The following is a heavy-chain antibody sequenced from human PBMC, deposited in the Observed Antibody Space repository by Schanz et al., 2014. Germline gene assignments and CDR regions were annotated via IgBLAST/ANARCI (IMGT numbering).Heavy chain of an antibody. CDR2: IKQDGSEK. J-gene: IGHJ4*02. V-gene: IGHV3-7*04. CDR1: GFTFSKYW. CDR3: ARDNYYGSGSCAY. Sequence: EVQLVESGGGLVKPGGSLRLSCGGSGFTFSKYWMSWVRQAPGKGLEWVANIKQDGSEKYYVDAVKGRFAISRDNAKNSVYLHMKSLRGEDTAVYYCARDNYYGSGSCAYWGQGTLVTVSS. D-gene: IGHD3-10*01.